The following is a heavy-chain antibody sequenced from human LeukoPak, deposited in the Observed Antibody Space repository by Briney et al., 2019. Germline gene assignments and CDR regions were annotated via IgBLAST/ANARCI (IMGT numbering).Heavy chain of an antibody. J-gene: IGHJ3*01. CDR2: IVGAGDRI. CDR1: GPTLSTNA. V-gene: IGHV3-23*01. D-gene: IGHD6-13*01. CDR3: ARELDLPGMAGLDAFDV. Sequence: GGSLRPSLAPSGPTLSTNAVSWGRQALGKGLGWVAGIVGAGDRIFYSDSVKGRFTISRDNSKNTVYLQMNSLRVEDTAVYYCARELDLPGMAGLDAFDVWGQGTMVTVSS.